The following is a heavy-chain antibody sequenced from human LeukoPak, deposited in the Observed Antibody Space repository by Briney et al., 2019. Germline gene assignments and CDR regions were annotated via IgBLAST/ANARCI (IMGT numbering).Heavy chain of an antibody. CDR2: MNPNSGNT. V-gene: IGHV1-8*01. J-gene: IGHJ6*02. CDR1: GYTFTSYD. Sequence: GASVKVSCKASGYTFTSYDINWVRQATGQGLEWMGWMNPNSGNTGYAQKFQGRVTMTRNTSISTAYMELSSLRSEDTAVYYCARSDYGGNSGPDGMDVWGQGTTVTVSS. D-gene: IGHD4-23*01. CDR3: ARSDYGGNSGPDGMDV.